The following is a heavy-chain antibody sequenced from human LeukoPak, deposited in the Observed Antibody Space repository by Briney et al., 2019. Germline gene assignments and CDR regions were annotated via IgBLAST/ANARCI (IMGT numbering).Heavy chain of an antibody. J-gene: IGHJ4*02. CDR2: IYTSGGT. Sequence: SETLSLTCTVSGGSISSYYWSWIRQPAGKGLEWIGRIYTSGGTNYNPSLKSRVTMSVDTSKNQFSLKLSSVPAADTAVYYCERTTPTAMDYWGQGTLVTVSS. CDR3: ERTTPTAMDY. CDR1: GGSISSYY. D-gene: IGHD5-18*01. V-gene: IGHV4-4*07.